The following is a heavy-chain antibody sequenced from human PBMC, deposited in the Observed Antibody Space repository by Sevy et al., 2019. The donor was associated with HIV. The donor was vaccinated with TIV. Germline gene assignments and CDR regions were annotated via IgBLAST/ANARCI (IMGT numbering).Heavy chain of an antibody. J-gene: IGHJ6*02. CDR1: GYTFTGYY. CDR3: ARGPRIAAFLYYYYGMDV. D-gene: IGHD6-6*01. CDR2: INPNSGGT. V-gene: IGHV1-2*06. Sequence: ASVKGSCKASGYTFTGYYMHWVRQAPGQGLEWMGRINPNSGGTNYAQKFQGRVTMTRDTSISTAYMELSRLRSDDTAVYYCARGPRIAAFLYYYYGMDVWGQGTTVTVSS.